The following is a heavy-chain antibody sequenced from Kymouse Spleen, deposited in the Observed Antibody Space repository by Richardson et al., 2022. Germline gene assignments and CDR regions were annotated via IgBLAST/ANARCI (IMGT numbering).Heavy chain of an antibody. D-gene: IGHD3-10*01. V-gene: IGHV3-21*03. CDR1: GFTFSSYS. Sequence: EVQLVESGGGLVKPGGSLRLSCAASGFTFSSYSMNWVRQAPGKGLEWVSSISSSSSYIYYADSVKGRFTISRDNAKNSLYLQMNSLRAEDTAVYYCARDVLWFGELLDYYYYYGMDVWGQGTTVTVSS. CDR3: ARDVLWFGELLDYYYYYGMDV. CDR2: ISSSSSYI. J-gene: IGHJ6*02.